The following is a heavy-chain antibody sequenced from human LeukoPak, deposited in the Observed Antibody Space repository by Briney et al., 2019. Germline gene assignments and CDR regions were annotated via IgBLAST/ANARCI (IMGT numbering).Heavy chain of an antibody. CDR2: IASNGGSE. D-gene: IGHD6-13*01. Sequence: GGSLRLSCAASGFTFTTYGLHWVRQAPGKGLEWVAAIASNGGSEYYADSVKGRFTISRDNSKNTLFLQMNSLRPDDTAVYYCAKRGHYSINWYHYFHYGGQGTLVTVS. V-gene: IGHV3-30*18. CDR3: AKRGHYSINWYHYFHY. J-gene: IGHJ4*02. CDR1: GFTFTTYG.